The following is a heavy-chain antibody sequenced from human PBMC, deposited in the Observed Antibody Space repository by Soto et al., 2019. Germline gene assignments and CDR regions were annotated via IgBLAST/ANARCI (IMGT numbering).Heavy chain of an antibody. D-gene: IGHD6-13*01. CDR2: IYPGDSDT. CDR1: GYSFTSYW. CDR3: GRHSNHFIAAADGYYYDGRYV. J-gene: IGHJ6*02. V-gene: IGHV5-51*01. Sequence: GESLKISCKGSGYSFTSYWIGWVRQMPGKGLEWMGIIYPGDSDTRYSPSFQGQVTISADKSISTAYLQWSSLKSSDTAMYYCGRHSNHFIAAADGYYYDGRYVWGQGTTVTASS.